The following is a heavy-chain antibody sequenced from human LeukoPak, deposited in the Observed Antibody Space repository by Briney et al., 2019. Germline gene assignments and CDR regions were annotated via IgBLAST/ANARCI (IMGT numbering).Heavy chain of an antibody. Sequence: ASAKVSCKTSGYTFTNYDINWVRQATGQGLEWMGVINPNGGSTSYAQKFQGRVTMTKDTSTSTVYMELNSLRFDDTAVYYCAREYSVIGPASPNYGMDVWGQGTTVTVSS. J-gene: IGHJ6*02. V-gene: IGHV1-46*01. D-gene: IGHD2-2*01. CDR2: INPNGGST. CDR1: GYTFTNYD. CDR3: AREYSVIGPASPNYGMDV.